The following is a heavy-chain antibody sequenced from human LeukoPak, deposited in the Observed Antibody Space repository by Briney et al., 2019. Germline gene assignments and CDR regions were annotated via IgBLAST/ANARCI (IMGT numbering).Heavy chain of an antibody. V-gene: IGHV3-30*02. CDR2: IRYDGSNK. J-gene: IGHJ4*02. D-gene: IGHD6-13*01. Sequence: PGGSLRLSCAASGFTFSSYGMHWVRQAPDKGLEWVAFIRYDGSNKYYADSVKGRFTISRDNSKNTLYLQMNSLRAEDTAVYYCAKDSSPYSSSWYPDYWGQGTLVTVSS. CDR1: GFTFSSYG. CDR3: AKDSSPYSSSWYPDY.